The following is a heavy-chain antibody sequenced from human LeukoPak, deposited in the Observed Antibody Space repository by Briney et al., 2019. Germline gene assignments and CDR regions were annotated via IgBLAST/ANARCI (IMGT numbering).Heavy chain of an antibody. CDR2: IYPGDSDT. D-gene: IGHD3-3*01. J-gene: IGHJ4*02. CDR1: GYSFTSYR. CDR3: ARLGYYDFWSGYSNYDY. V-gene: IGHV5-51*01. Sequence: GESLKISCKGSGYSFTSYRIGWVRQMPGKGLEWMGIIYPGDSDTRYSPSFQGQVTISADKSISTAYLQWSSLKASDTAVYYCARLGYYDFWSGYSNYDYWGQGTLVTVSS.